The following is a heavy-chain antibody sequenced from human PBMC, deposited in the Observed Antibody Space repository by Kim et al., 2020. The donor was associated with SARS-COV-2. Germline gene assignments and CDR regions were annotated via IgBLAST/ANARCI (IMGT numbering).Heavy chain of an antibody. CDR3: ARGSSGNSD. J-gene: IGHJ4*02. D-gene: IGHD3-10*01. CDR2: GIA. Sequence: GIANYAQKFQGRVTITADKSTSTAYMELSSLRSEDTAVYYCARGSSGNSDWGQGTLVTVSS. V-gene: IGHV1-69*04.